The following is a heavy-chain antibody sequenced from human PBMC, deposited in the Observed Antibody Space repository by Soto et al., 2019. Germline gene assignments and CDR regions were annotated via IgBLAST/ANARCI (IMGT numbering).Heavy chain of an antibody. CDR1: GFTFGDYA. CDR3: TRDRAVRGRAGDY. Sequence: GGSLRLSCTASGFTFGDYAMSWFRQAPGKGLEWVGFIRSKAYGGTTEYAASVKGRFTISRDDSKSIAYLQMNSLKTEDTAVYYCTRDRAVRGRAGDYWGQGTLVTVSS. CDR2: IRSKAYGGTT. J-gene: IGHJ4*02. V-gene: IGHV3-49*03. D-gene: IGHD3-10*01.